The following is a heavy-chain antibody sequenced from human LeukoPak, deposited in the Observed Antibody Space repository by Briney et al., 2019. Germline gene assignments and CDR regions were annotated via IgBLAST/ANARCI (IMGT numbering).Heavy chain of an antibody. Sequence: AETLSLSCAVSGGSISSSSDYWGWMRQPPGKRLEWIVSIYYSGSTYSTPSLKSRVTISVDTSKNPFSLKLSCVTAADTAVYYCARLYTSRVTSVDYWGQGTLVTVSS. CDR3: ARLYTSRVTSVDY. V-gene: IGHV4-39*01. J-gene: IGHJ4*02. CDR2: IYYSGST. CDR1: GGSISSSSDY. D-gene: IGHD5-18*01.